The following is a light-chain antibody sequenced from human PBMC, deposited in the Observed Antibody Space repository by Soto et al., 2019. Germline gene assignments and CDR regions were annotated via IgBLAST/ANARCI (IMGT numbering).Light chain of an antibody. V-gene: IGKV3-11*01. CDR1: QRVSSY. CDR3: QQYGDRPRT. Sequence: EIVLTQSPATLSLSPGERATLSCRASQRVSSYLAWYQQKPGQAPRLLIYDASIRVPTTPARFSGSVSGTEFTLTISSLESEDFAVYFCQQYGDRPRTFGQGTKVDIK. J-gene: IGKJ1*01. CDR2: DAS.